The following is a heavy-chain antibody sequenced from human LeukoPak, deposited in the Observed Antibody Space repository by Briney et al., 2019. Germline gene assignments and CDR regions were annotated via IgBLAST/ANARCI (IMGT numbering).Heavy chain of an antibody. D-gene: IGHD4-17*01. CDR3: ARAGLATVTTSDY. Sequence: GGSLRLSCAASGFTFSSYAIHWVRQAPGKGLEWVSYISSGGSNKYYADSVKGRFTISRDNAKNSLYLQMNSLRAEDTAVYYCARAGLATVTTSDYWGQGTLVTVSS. J-gene: IGHJ4*02. V-gene: IGHV3-48*04. CDR2: ISSGGSNK. CDR1: GFTFSSYA.